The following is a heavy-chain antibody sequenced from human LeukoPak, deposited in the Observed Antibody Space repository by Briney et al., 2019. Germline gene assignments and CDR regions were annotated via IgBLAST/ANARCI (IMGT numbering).Heavy chain of an antibody. CDR2: ISGSGTST. D-gene: IGHD3-22*01. Sequence: GGSLRLSCGRSGFSFSSYAMSGVRQAPGKGLEWVLAISGSGTSTYYADSVKGRFTISRDNSKNTLYLQMNSLRAEDTAVYYCDGTYYYDSGDDYWGQGTLVTVSS. V-gene: IGHV3-23*01. CDR3: DGTYYYDSGDDY. J-gene: IGHJ4*02. CDR1: GFSFSSYA.